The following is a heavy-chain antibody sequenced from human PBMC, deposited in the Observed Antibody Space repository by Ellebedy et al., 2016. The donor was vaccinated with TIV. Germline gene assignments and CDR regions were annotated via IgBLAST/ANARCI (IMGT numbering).Heavy chain of an antibody. J-gene: IGHJ3*02. CDR3: AGAYSSSWYELSDAFDI. D-gene: IGHD6-13*01. Sequence: GESLKISCAASGFTFSDYYMSWIRQAPGKGLEWVSYISSSSSYTNYADSVKGRFTISRDNAKNSLYLQMNSLRAEDTAVYYCAGAYSSSWYELSDAFDIWGQGTMVTVSS. CDR2: ISSSSSYT. CDR1: GFTFSDYY. V-gene: IGHV3-11*06.